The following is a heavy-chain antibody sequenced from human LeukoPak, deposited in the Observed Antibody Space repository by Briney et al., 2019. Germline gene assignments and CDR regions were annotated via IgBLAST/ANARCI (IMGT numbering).Heavy chain of an antibody. D-gene: IGHD2-2*01. Sequence: SETLSLTCTVSGGSISSYYWSWIGQPPGKGLEWIWYIYHSGSTNYNPSLKSRVTISVDTSTNHFSLKLNSVTAADTAVYYCARAPGYYSNTNCRYYFDYWGQGTLVTVSS. CDR2: IYHSGST. V-gene: IGHV4-59*01. CDR1: GGSISSYY. CDR3: ARAPGYYSNTNCRYYFDY. J-gene: IGHJ4*02.